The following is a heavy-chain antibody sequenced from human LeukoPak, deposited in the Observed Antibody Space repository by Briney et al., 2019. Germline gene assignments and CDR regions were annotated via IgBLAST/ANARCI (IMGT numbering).Heavy chain of an antibody. D-gene: IGHD3-10*01. V-gene: IGHV3-30*04. Sequence: GGSLRLSCAASGFTFSSYAMHWVRQAPGKGLEWVAVISYDGSNKYYADSVKGRFTISRDNSKNTLYLQMNSLRAEDTAVYYCNYGSGKLDYWGQGTLVTVSS. CDR1: GFTFSSYA. CDR3: NYGSGKLDY. J-gene: IGHJ4*02. CDR2: ISYDGSNK.